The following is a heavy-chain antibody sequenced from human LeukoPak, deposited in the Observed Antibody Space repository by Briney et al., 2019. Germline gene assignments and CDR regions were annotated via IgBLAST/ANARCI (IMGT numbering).Heavy chain of an antibody. CDR1: GFTFSNYA. CDR3: AVAYCGGDCYSGGYFDY. Sequence: GGSLRLSCAASGFTFSNYAMSWVRQAPGKGLEWVSAISGSGGSTYYADSVKGRFTTSRDNSKNTLYLQMNSLRAEDTAVYYCAVAYCGGDCYSGGYFDYWGQGTLVTVSS. V-gene: IGHV3-23*01. D-gene: IGHD2-21*01. CDR2: ISGSGGST. J-gene: IGHJ4*02.